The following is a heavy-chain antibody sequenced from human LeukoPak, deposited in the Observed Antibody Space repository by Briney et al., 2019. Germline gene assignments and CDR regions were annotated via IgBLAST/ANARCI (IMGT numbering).Heavy chain of an antibody. CDR1: GFTFTSSA. Sequence: ASVKVSCKASGFTFTSSAVQWVRQARGQRLEWIGWIVVGSGNTNYAQKFQERVTITRDMSTSTAYMELCSLRSEDTAVYYCAADPHGLKPGINYWGQGTLVTVSS. J-gene: IGHJ4*02. CDR2: IVVGSGNT. CDR3: AADPHGLKPGINY. V-gene: IGHV1-58*01. D-gene: IGHD7-27*01.